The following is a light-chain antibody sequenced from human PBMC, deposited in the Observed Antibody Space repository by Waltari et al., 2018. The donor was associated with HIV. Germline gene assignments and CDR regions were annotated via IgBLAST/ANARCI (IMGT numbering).Light chain of an antibody. Sequence: SYELTQPPSVSVSPGQTASITCSGDKLGDEFTSWYQQKPGQSPVLVIYQDNKRPSGIPERFSASNSGNTATLTISGAQTLDEADYYCQAWDSSTASVFGGGTKLTVL. CDR1: KLGDEF. CDR3: QAWDSSTASV. V-gene: IGLV3-1*01. J-gene: IGLJ2*01. CDR2: QDN.